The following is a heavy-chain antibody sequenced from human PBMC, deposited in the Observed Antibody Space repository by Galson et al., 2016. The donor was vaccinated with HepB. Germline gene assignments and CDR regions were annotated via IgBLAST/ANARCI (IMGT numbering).Heavy chain of an antibody. V-gene: IGHV1-8*02. CDR2: MNPNSGNT. CDR1: GYRFTDYY. D-gene: IGHD6-13*01. J-gene: IGHJ4*02. CDR3: ARIGQAAGDY. Sequence: SVKVSCKASGYRFTDYYIHWVRQATGQGLEWMGWMNPNSGNTGYAQKFQGRVTMTRNTSITTAYMELSSLTSEDTAVYYCARIGQAAGDYWGQGTLVTVSS.